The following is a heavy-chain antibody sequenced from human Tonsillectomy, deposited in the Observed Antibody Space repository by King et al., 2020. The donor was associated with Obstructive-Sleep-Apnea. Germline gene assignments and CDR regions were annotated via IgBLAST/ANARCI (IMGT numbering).Heavy chain of an antibody. CDR3: AAPRGGYHFDY. J-gene: IGHJ4*02. Sequence: MQLVQSGPEVKKPGTSVKVSFKASGFTFTSSAVQWVLHARGKRLEWKGLIVVGSVNTNYSHKLQERVTITRDMSTSTAYMELSSLRSEDTAVYYCAAPRGGYHFDYWGQGTLVTVSS. V-gene: IGHV1-58*01. CDR2: IVVGSVNT. D-gene: IGHD3-16*01. CDR1: GFTFTSSA.